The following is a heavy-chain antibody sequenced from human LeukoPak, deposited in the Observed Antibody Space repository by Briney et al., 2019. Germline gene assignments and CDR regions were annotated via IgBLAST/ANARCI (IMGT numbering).Heavy chain of an antibody. Sequence: GGSLRLSCAASGFTFSGHSMTWVRQTPGKGLEWVSVIFGNGDKTYYADSLKGRFTISRDNSKSTLYLQMNSLRADDTAVYYCARVGDWSNYFGMDAWGQGTTVSVSS. D-gene: IGHD3-16*01. J-gene: IGHJ6*02. CDR3: ARVGDWSNYFGMDA. V-gene: IGHV3-23*01. CDR2: IFGNGDKT. CDR1: GFTFSGHS.